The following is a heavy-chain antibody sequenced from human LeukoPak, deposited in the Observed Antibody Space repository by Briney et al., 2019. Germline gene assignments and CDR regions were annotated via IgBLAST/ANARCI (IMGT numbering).Heavy chain of an antibody. CDR3: AKGENYYDSSGYRYHFDY. D-gene: IGHD3-22*01. J-gene: IGHJ4*02. CDR1: GFTFSSYA. V-gene: IGHV3-23*01. Sequence: GGSLRLSCAASGFTFSSYAMSWVRQAPGKGLEWVSAISGSGGSTYYADSVKGRFTISRDNSKNTLYLQMNSLRAEDTAVYYCAKGENYYDSSGYRYHFDYWGQGTLVTVSS. CDR2: ISGSGGST.